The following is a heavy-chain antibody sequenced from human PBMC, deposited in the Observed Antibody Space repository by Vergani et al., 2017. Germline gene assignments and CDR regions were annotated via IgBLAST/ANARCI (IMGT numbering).Heavy chain of an antibody. V-gene: IGHV1-46*03. CDR2: INPSGGHT. Sequence: QAQLGQSDSEVKKSGASVKVSCKTSGYTFSNYYMHWVRQAPGQGLEWMGIINPSGGHTNYAQKFQGRVTMTRDTSTSTVYMELSSLRSEDTAIYYCARGDYGILTGYRYWGQGTLVTVSA. CDR3: ARGDYGILTGYRY. D-gene: IGHD3-9*01. J-gene: IGHJ4*02. CDR1: GYTFSNYY.